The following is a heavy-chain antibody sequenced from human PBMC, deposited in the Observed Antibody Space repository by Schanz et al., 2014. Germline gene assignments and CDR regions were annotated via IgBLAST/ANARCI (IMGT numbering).Heavy chain of an antibody. CDR1: GFTFNSYA. CDR3: AKDPSHGDYDYYFDS. V-gene: IGHV3-23*01. Sequence: DVQLLESGGGLVQPGGSLRLSCAASGFTFNSYAMTWVRQAPGKGLEWVSSISHSGGSKYYADSVEGRFTISRDNSRNTLYLQMNSLRAEDTAVYYCAKDPSHGDYDYYFDSWGQGTLVTVSS. D-gene: IGHD3-22*01. CDR2: ISHSGGSK. J-gene: IGHJ4*02.